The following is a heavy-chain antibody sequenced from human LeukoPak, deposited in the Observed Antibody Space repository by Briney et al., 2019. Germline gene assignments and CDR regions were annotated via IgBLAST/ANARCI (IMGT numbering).Heavy chain of an antibody. D-gene: IGHD1-26*01. CDR2: INPNSGGT. CDR3: ARGGFGGSYYGVFDY. J-gene: IGHJ4*02. CDR1: GYTFTGYY. Sequence: ASVTVSCKASGYTFTGYYMHWVRQAPGQGLEWMGWINPNSGGTNYAQKFQGRVTITRDTSNSTAYMEMSRLRSEDTAVYYCARGGFGGSYYGVFDYWGQGTLVTVSS. V-gene: IGHV1-2*02.